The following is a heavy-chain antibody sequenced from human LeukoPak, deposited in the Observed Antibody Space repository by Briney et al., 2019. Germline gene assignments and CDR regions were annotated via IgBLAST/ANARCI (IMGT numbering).Heavy chain of an antibody. V-gene: IGHV1-69*13. D-gene: IGHD3-10*01. Sequence: SVKVSCKVSGYTLTELSMHWVRQAPGQGLEWMGGIIPIFGTANYAQKFQGRVTITADESTSTAYMELSSLRSEDTAVYYCARDREYGSGSYYNGYFDYWGQGTLVTVSS. CDR3: ARDREYGSGSYYNGYFDY. CDR2: IIPIFGTA. J-gene: IGHJ4*02. CDR1: GYTLTELS.